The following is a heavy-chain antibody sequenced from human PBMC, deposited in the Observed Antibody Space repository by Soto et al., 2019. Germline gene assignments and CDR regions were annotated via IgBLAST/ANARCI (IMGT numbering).Heavy chain of an antibody. CDR1: GGSISSSSYY. D-gene: IGHD6-19*01. V-gene: IGHV4-39*01. CDR2: IYYSGST. Sequence: SETLSLTCTVSGGSISSSSYYWGWIRQPPGKGLEWIGSIYYSGSTYYNPSLKSRVTISVDTSKNQFSLKLSSVTAADTAVYYCARHKKHSSGNYGVGAFDIWGQGTMVTVSS. CDR3: ARHKKHSSGNYGVGAFDI. J-gene: IGHJ3*02.